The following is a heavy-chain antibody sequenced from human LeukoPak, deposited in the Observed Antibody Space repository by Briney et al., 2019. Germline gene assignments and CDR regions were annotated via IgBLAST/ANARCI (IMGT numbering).Heavy chain of an antibody. CDR1: GFTFSNHE. CDR3: ARRTTGDDY. D-gene: IGHD4-17*01. J-gene: IGHJ4*02. Sequence: PGGSLRLSCAASGFTFSNHEMNWVRQAPGRGLEWVSYISSSGLTMYYADSVKGRFTISRDNAKNSLYLQMNSLRAEDTAVYYCARRTTGDDYWGQGTLVTVSS. V-gene: IGHV3-48*03. CDR2: ISSSGLTM.